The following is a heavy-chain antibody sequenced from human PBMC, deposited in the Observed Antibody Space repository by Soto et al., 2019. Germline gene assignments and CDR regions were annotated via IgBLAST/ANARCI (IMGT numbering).Heavy chain of an antibody. J-gene: IGHJ4*02. D-gene: IGHD1-26*01. V-gene: IGHV1-18*04. CDR3: ARDFISGKFFGY. Sequence: ASVKVSCKASTYTFNNYDINWVRQVPGQGLEWMGWINGYNGNTNYAQKFQGRLTMTTDIPTSTAYMEIKSLRPDDTAVYYCARDFISGKFFGYWGQGTPVTVSS. CDR1: TYTFNNYD. CDR2: INGYNGNT.